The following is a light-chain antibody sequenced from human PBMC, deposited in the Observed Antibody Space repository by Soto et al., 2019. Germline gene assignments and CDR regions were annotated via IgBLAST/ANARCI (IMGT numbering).Light chain of an antibody. V-gene: IGKV1-39*01. CDR3: QQSYSPSLT. CDR2: ASS. CDR1: QSISNL. J-gene: IGKJ4*01. Sequence: DIQLTQSPSSLSASVGDRIIITCRASQSISNLLNWYQQKPGKAPHVVIYASSTLHSGVPSRFSGSGSGRDFTLTISSVQPEDFATYYCQQSYSPSLTFGGGSRVEI.